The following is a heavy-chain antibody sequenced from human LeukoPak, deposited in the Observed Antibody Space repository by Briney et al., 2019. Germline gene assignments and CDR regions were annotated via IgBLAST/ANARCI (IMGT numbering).Heavy chain of an antibody. CDR2: IIPILGIA. CDR3: GRESGYSRFDY. CDR1: GGTFSSYA. Sequence: SVKVSCKASGGTFSSYAISWVRQAPGQGLEWMGRIIPILGIANYAQKFQGRVTITADKSTSTAYMELSSLRSEDTAVYYCGRESGYSRFDYWGQGTLVTVSS. V-gene: IGHV1-69*04. J-gene: IGHJ4*02. D-gene: IGHD3-22*01.